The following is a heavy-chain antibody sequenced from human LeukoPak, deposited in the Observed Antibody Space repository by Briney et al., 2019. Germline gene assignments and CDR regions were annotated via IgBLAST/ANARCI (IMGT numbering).Heavy chain of an antibody. D-gene: IGHD2-2*03. J-gene: IGHJ4*02. CDR1: DGSIDNYY. V-gene: IGHV4-4*07. Sequence: SETLSLTCTLSDGSIDNYYCSWIRQPAGKGMEWIGRTHNRGITNYNPSLKSRVTMSVDTSKSQFSLKLTSVTAADTAVYYCARGRWKAGMDSPYYFDYWGLGTLVTVSS. CDR2: THNRGIT. CDR3: ARGRWKAGMDSPYYFDY.